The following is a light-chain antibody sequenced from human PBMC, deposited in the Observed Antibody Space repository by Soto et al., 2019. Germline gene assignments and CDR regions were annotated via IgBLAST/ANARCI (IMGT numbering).Light chain of an antibody. CDR3: QQSSSTPSWT. CDR1: QSVSSN. CDR2: GAS. Sequence: EIVMTQSPATLSVSPGERATLSCRASQSVSSNLAWYQQKPGQAPRLLIYGASSRATGIPDRFSGSGSGTDFTLTISRMEPEDFAVYYCQQSSSTPSWTFGQGTKVDIK. V-gene: IGKV3-20*01. J-gene: IGKJ1*01.